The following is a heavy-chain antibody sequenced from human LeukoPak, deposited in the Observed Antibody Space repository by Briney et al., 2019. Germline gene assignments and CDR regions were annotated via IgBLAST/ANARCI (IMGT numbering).Heavy chain of an antibody. D-gene: IGHD3-22*01. CDR1: GFTFSSYA. Sequence: GGSLRLSCAASGFTFSSYAMHWVRQAPGKGLVWVAIISYDGSNKYYADSVKGRFTISRDNSKNTLYLQINSLRAEDTAVYYCATDPDSSGYYYPVFDYWGQGTLVTVSS. V-gene: IGHV3-30-3*01. J-gene: IGHJ4*02. CDR3: ATDPDSSGYYYPVFDY. CDR2: ISYDGSNK.